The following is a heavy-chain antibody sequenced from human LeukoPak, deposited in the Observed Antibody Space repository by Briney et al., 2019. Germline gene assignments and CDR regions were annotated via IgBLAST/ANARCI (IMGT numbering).Heavy chain of an antibody. CDR3: ARDPPPSRLYDFWSGYYSFDY. V-gene: IGHV3-30*02. CDR2: IRYDGSNK. CDR1: GFTFSSYG. D-gene: IGHD3-3*01. Sequence: GGSLRLSCAASGFTFSSYGMHWVRQAPGKGLEWVAFIRYDGSNKYYADSVKGRFTISRDNSKNTLYLQMNSLRAEDTAVYYCARDPPPSRLYDFWSGYYSFDYWGQGTLVTVSS. J-gene: IGHJ4*02.